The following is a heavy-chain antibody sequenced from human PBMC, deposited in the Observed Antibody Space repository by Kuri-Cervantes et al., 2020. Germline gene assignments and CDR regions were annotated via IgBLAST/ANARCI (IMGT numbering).Heavy chain of an antibody. Sequence: ASVKVSCKASGYTFTSYGISWMRQAPGQGLEWMGWISAYNGNTNYAQNVQGRVIMTTDTSTSTVYMELRSLRSDDTAVYFCARDLSGVETYYDFLGYYYGMDVWGQGTTVTVSS. V-gene: IGHV1-18*01. CDR2: ISAYNGNT. CDR1: GYTFTSYG. D-gene: IGHD3-3*01. CDR3: ARDLSGVETYYDFLGYYYGMDV. J-gene: IGHJ6*02.